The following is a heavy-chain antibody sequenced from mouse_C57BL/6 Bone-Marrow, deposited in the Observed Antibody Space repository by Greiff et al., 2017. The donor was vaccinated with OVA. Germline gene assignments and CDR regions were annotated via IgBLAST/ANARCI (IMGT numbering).Heavy chain of an antibody. V-gene: IGHV3-6*01. J-gene: IGHJ1*03. CDR2: ISYDGSN. CDR1: GYSITSGYY. Sequence: EVQLQQSGPGLVKPSPSLSLTCSITGYSITSGYYWNWIRQFPGNKLEWMGYISYDGSNNYNPSLKNRISITRDTSKNQFFLKLNSVTTEDTATYYCARFDGYFNWYFEVWGTGTTVTVSS. CDR3: ARFDGYFNWYFEV. D-gene: IGHD2-3*01.